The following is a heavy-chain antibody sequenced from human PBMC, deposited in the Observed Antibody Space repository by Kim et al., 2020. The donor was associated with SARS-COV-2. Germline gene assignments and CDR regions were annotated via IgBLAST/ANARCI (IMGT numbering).Heavy chain of an antibody. J-gene: IGHJ6*02. D-gene: IGHD3-10*01. CDR2: INHSGST. CDR3: ARGRGVTPLGGMDV. V-gene: IGHV4-34*01. CDR1: GGSFSGYY. Sequence: SETLSLTCAVYGGSFSGYYWSWIRQPPGKGLEWIGEINHSGSTNYNPSLKSRVTISVDTSKNQFSLKLSSVTAADTAVYYCARGRGVTPLGGMDVWGQGTTVTVSS.